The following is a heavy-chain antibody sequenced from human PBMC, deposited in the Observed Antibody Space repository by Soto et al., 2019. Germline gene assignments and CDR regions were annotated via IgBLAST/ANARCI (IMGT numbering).Heavy chain of an antibody. CDR3: AHSTSARRGLGSYEDWFDP. CDR2: IYWDDDK. Sequence: QITLKESGPTLVKPTQTLTLTCTFSGFSLSTSGVGVGWIRQPPGKALEWLALIYWDDDKRYSPSLKSRLTITKDTSKNQVVLTMTNMDPVDTATYYCAHSTSARRGLGSYEDWFDPWGQGTLVTVSS. CDR1: GFSLSTSGVG. D-gene: IGHD3-10*01. V-gene: IGHV2-5*02. J-gene: IGHJ5*02.